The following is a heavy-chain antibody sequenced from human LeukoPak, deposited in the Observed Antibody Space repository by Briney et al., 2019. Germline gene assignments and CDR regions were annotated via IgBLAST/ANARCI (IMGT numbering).Heavy chain of an antibody. J-gene: IGHJ4*02. CDR1: GFTFSNCW. CDR3: AKLYADCSSTSCYDY. D-gene: IGHD2-2*01. CDR2: IRYDGINK. V-gene: IGHV3-30*02. Sequence: GGSLRLSCAASGFTFSNCWMSWVRQAPGKGLEWVAFIRYDGINKYYADSVKGRFTISRDNSKNTLYLQMNSLRAEDTAVYYCAKLYADCSSTSCYDYWGQGTLVTVSS.